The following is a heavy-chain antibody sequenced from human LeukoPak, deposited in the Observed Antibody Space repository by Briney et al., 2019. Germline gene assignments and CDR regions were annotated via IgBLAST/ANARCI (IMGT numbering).Heavy chain of an antibody. J-gene: IGHJ4*02. Sequence: PSETLSLTCTVSGGSISSYYWSWIRQPPGKGLEWIGYIYYSGSTNYNPSLKSRVTISEDTSKNQFSLKLSSVTAADTAVYYCARDSSSWTYYFDYWGQGTLVTVSS. CDR2: IYYSGST. CDR1: GGSISSYY. D-gene: IGHD6-13*01. V-gene: IGHV4-59*01. CDR3: ARDSSSWTYYFDY.